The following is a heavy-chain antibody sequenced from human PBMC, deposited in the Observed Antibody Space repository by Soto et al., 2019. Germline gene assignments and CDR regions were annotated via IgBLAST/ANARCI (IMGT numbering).Heavy chain of an antibody. Sequence: GGSLRLSCGASGFTSSRYAIRWVPKPPGRGLGWVAVMSFDERNQYYAASVKGRFTIASDKSKRAVYLEMSSLRPEDTAIYYCARDRGDIAGHLGFWGQGTLVTVSS. CDR3: ARDRGDIAGHLGF. CDR2: MSFDERNQ. V-gene: IGHV3-30*04. CDR1: GFTSSRYA. J-gene: IGHJ4*02. D-gene: IGHD2-15*01.